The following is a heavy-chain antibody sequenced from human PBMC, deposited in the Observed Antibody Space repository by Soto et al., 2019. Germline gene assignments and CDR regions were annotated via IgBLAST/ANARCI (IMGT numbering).Heavy chain of an antibody. V-gene: IGHV3-48*03. CDR3: WLIAAAGKGDY. CDR1: GFTFTNYE. D-gene: IGHD6-13*01. J-gene: IGHJ4*02. CDR2: ITSSGSPM. Sequence: VGSLRLSCGASGFTFTNYEMNWVRQAPGKGLEWVAYITSSGSPMYYADSVKGRFTISRDNVRNSLYLQMNSLRAEDTAVYYCWLIAAAGKGDYWGQGTLVTVSS.